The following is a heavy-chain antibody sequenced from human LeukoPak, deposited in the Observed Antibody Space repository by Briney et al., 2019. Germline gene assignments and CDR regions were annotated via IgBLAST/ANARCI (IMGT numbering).Heavy chain of an antibody. D-gene: IGHD3-22*01. CDR3: ARDHTYYYDSSGLD. CDR2: IYSGGST. J-gene: IGHJ4*02. Sequence: GSLRLSCAASGFTVSSNYMSWVRQAPGKGLEWVSVIYSGGSTYYADSVKGRFTISRDNSKNTLYLQMNSLRAEDTAVYYCARDHTYYYDSSGLDWGQGTLVTVSS. CDR1: GFTVSSNY. V-gene: IGHV3-53*01.